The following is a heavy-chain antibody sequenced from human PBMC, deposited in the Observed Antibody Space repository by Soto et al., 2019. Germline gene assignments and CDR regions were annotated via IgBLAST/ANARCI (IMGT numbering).Heavy chain of an antibody. J-gene: IGHJ4*02. CDR3: ARGGTWHFDY. CDR1: GFTFTDHY. CDR2: ISDSGNTI. V-gene: IGHV3-11*01. D-gene: IGHD1-26*01. Sequence: QVQVVESGGGLVKPGGSLRLSCVGSGFTFTDHYMSWIRQAPGKGLEWISYISDSGNTIYYADSVKGRFTISRDSAKNSLDLQMNSLTAEDTAVYYCARGGTWHFDYWGQGTLVTVSS.